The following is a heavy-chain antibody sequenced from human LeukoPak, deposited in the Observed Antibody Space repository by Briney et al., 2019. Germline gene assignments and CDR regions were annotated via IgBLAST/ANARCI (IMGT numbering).Heavy chain of an antibody. J-gene: IGHJ3*02. D-gene: IGHD3-10*01. V-gene: IGHV1-18*01. CDR3: ATPRRRFGELLRDAFDI. CDR2: ISAYNGNT. Sequence: ASVKVSCKASGYTFTSYGICWVRQAPGQGLEWMGWISAYNGNTYYAQKLQGRVTMTEDTSTDTAYMDLRSLRSEDTAVYYCATPRRRFGELLRDAFDIWGQGTMVTVSS. CDR1: GYTFTSYG.